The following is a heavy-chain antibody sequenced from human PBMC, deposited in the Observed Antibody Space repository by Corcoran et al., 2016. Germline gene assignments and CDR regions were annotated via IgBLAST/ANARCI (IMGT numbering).Heavy chain of an antibody. Sequence: QVQLQESGPGLVKPSETLSLTCTVPGDSISTYYWSWIRQPAGKGLEWIGRIYTSGTIDYNPSLKGRVTMSVDTSKSQFSLKLSSVTAADTAVYYCARLKRGYSYGPFDYWGQGTLVTVSS. D-gene: IGHD5-18*01. CDR1: GDSISTYY. CDR3: ARLKRGYSYGPFDY. CDR2: IYTSGTI. J-gene: IGHJ4*02. V-gene: IGHV4-4*07.